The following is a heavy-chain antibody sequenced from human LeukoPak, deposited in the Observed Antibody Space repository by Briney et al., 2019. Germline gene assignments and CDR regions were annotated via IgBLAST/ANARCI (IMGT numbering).Heavy chain of an antibody. CDR3: ARHAMVRGVMSAFDI. J-gene: IGHJ3*02. D-gene: IGHD3-10*01. V-gene: IGHV4-38-2*01. CDR2: IYHSGST. CDR1: GYSISSGYY. Sequence: SETLSLTCAVSGYSISSGYYWGWIRQPPGKGLEWIGSIYHSGSTYYNPSLKSRVTISVDTSKNQFSLKLSPVTAADTAVYYCARHAMVRGVMSAFDIWGQGTMVTVSS.